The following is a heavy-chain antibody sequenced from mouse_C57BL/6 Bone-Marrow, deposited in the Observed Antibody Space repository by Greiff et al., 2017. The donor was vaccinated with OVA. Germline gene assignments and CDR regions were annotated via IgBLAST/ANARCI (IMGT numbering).Heavy chain of an antibody. CDR3: ARQGAYYSNYVWCAY. J-gene: IGHJ3*01. CDR2: ISSGGSYT. CDR1: GFTFSSYG. Sequence: EVQVVESGGDLVKPGGSLKLSCAASGFTFSSYGMSWVRQTPDKRLEWVATISSGGSYTYYPDSVKGRFTISRDNAKNTLYLQMSSLKSEDTAMYYCARQGAYYSNYVWCAYWGQGTLVTVSA. D-gene: IGHD2-5*01. V-gene: IGHV5-6*01.